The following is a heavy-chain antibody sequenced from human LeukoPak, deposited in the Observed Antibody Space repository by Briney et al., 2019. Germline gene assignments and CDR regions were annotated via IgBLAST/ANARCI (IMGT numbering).Heavy chain of an antibody. D-gene: IGHD2-15*01. V-gene: IGHV3-48*01. CDR1: GFIFSNYS. CDR2: ISSSSGTI. CDR3: AGRSGPDDY. Sequence: PGGSLRLSCAASGFIFSNYSMNWVRQAPGKGVEWVSYISSSSGTINYADSVKGRFTTSRDNAKNSLYLQMNSLRVEDTAVYYCAGRSGPDDYWGQGTLVTVSS. J-gene: IGHJ4*02.